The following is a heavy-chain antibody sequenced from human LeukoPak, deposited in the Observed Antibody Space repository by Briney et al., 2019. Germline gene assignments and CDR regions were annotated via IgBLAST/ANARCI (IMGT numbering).Heavy chain of an antibody. J-gene: IGHJ6*02. CDR1: GFTVSSNY. V-gene: IGHV3-66*01. Sequence: PGGSLRLSCAASGFTVSSNYMSWVRQAPGKGLEWVSVIYSGGSTFYADSVKGRFTISRDNSKNTLHLQMDSLRAEDTAVYYCARGTQNYYYYGLDVWGQGTTVTVSS. CDR2: IYSGGST. CDR3: ARGTQNYYYYGLDV.